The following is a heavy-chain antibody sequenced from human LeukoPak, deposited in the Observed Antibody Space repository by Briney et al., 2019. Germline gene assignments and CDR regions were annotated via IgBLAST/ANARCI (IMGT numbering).Heavy chain of an antibody. D-gene: IGHD3-22*01. CDR3: ARGRVYYYDSSGPGYFDY. J-gene: IGHJ4*02. CDR2: IYYSGST. V-gene: IGHV4-59*01. CDR1: GGSISSYY. Sequence: SETLSLTCTVSGGSISSYYWSWIRQPPGKGLEWIGYIYYSGSTNYNPSLKSRVTISVDTSKNQFSLKLSSVTAADTAVYYCARGRVYYYDSSGPGYFDYWGQRTLVTVSS.